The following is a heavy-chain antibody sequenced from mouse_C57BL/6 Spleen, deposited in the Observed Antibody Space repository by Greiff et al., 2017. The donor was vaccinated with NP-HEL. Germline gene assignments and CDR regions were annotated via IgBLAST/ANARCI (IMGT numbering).Heavy chain of an antibody. Sequence: EVQGVESGPELVKPGASVKMSCKASGYTFTDYNMHWVKQSHGKSLEWIGYINPNNGGTSYNQKFKGKATLTVNKSSSTAYMELRSLTSEDSAVYYCARDDGYYFRTDWYFDVWGTGTTVTVSS. CDR3: ARDDGYYFRTDWYFDV. D-gene: IGHD2-3*01. J-gene: IGHJ1*03. CDR2: INPNNGGT. CDR1: GYTFTDYN. V-gene: IGHV1-22*01.